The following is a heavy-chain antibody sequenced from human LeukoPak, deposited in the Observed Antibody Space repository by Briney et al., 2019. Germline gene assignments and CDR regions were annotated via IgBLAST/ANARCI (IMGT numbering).Heavy chain of an antibody. CDR2: ISAYNGNT. Sequence: GSSVKVSCKASGGTFSSYAISWVRQAPGQGLEWMGWISAYNGNTNYAQKLQGRVTMTTDTSTSTAYMELRSLRSDDTAVYYCAGPLDDSSGYPGLWGQGTLVTVSS. J-gene: IGHJ4*02. V-gene: IGHV1-18*01. CDR1: GGTFSSYA. CDR3: AGPLDDSSGYPGL. D-gene: IGHD3-22*01.